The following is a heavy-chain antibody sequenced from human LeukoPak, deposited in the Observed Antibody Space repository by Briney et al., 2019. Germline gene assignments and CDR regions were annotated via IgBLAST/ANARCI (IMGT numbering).Heavy chain of an antibody. Sequence: SETLSLTCTVSGGSISSYYWSWIRQPPGKGLKWIGYIYYSGSTNYNPSLKSRVTISVDTSKNQFSLKLSSVTAADTAVYYCASGGGPLSPFDYWGQGTLVTVSS. CDR2: IYYSGST. J-gene: IGHJ4*02. CDR1: GGSISSYY. CDR3: ASGGGPLSPFDY. V-gene: IGHV4-59*01. D-gene: IGHD2-15*01.